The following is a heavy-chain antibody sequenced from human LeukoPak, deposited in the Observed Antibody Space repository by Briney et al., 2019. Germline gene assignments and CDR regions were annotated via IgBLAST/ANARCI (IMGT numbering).Heavy chain of an antibody. CDR2: MNPNSGNI. CDR3: ARGPGCISTSCPYYFDY. CDR1: GYTFTSHD. D-gene: IGHD2-2*01. J-gene: IGHJ4*02. V-gene: IGHV1-8*03. Sequence: ASVKVSCKASGYTFTSHDINWVRQATGQGLEWMGWMNPNSGNIGYAQKLQGRVTITRNTSISTAYMELSSLRSEDTAVYYCARGPGCISTSCPYYFDYWGQGTLVGVCS.